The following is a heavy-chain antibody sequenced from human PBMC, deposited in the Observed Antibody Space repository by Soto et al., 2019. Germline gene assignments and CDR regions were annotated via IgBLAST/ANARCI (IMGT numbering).Heavy chain of an antibody. Sequence: QLQLRESGPGLVQPAQTLSLTCTVAGGSITGGFSYWTWVRQHPGKGLEWVGHIYYSGTAYYNPSLKSRVDISADPSQNRFSLKLSSVTAADTAMYFCARSLPGGTIFYMDIWGEGTTVTVSS. CDR3: ARSLPGGTIFYMDI. CDR2: IYYSGTA. J-gene: IGHJ6*03. V-gene: IGHV4-31*03. D-gene: IGHD1-26*01. CDR1: GGSITGGFSY.